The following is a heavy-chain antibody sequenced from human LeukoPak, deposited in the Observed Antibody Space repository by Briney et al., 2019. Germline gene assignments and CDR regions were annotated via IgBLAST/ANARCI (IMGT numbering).Heavy chain of an antibody. CDR2: ISYDGSNK. D-gene: IGHD6-13*01. CDR3: ANIAAAGSDY. V-gene: IGHV3-30*18. Sequence: GGSLRLSCAASGFTFSSYWMSWVRQAPGKGLEWVAVISYDGSNKYYADSVKGRFTISRDNSKNTLYLQMNSLRAEDTAVYYCANIAAAGSDYWGQGTLVTVSS. CDR1: GFTFSSYW. J-gene: IGHJ4*02.